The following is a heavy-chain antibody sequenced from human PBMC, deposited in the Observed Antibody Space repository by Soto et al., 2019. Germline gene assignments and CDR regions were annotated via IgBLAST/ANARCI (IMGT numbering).Heavy chain of an antibody. Sequence: WVHQEKEQRLEWMGWINAGNGNSKYSQKFHARLTITRDTSGSTAYMELSSLRSEDTAVYYCARGRGSDYDFWSGYWPYYFDYWGQGTLVTVSS. J-gene: IGHJ4*02. D-gene: IGHD3-3*01. CDR2: INAGNGNS. CDR3: ARGRGSDYDFWSGYWPYYFDY. V-gene: IGHV1-3*01.